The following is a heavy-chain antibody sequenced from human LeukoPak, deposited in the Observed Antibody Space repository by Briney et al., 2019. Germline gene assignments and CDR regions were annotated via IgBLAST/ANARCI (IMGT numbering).Heavy chain of an antibody. CDR2: LSGSGGNT. J-gene: IGHJ4*02. Sequence: QTGGSLRLSCAASGFTFDGYVMTWVRQAPGKGLEWVSALSGSGGNTYYADSVRGRFTISRDNSKNTLYLQMNSLRAEDTAVYYCARETRRYCSSTSCYIDYWGQGTLVTVSS. D-gene: IGHD2-2*02. V-gene: IGHV3-23*01. CDR1: GFTFDGYV. CDR3: ARETRRYCSSTSCYIDY.